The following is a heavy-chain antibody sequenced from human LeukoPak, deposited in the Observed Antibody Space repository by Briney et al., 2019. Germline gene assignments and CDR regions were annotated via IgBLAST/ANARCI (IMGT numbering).Heavy chain of an antibody. Sequence: SETLSLTCTVSGGSISSYYWSWIRQPPGKGLEWIGYIYYSGSTNYNPSLKSRVTISVDTSKNQFSLKLSSVTAADTAVYYCARVDYYYYYMDVWGKGTTVTVSS. V-gene: IGHV4-59*01. CDR3: ARVDYYYYYMDV. CDR2: IYYSGST. J-gene: IGHJ6*03. CDR1: GGSISSYY.